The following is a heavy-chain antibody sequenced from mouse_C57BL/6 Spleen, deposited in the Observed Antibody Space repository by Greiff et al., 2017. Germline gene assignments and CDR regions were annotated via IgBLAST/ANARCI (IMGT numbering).Heavy chain of an antibody. CDR3: ARSRIYFDV. CDR1: GYTFTSYW. CDR2: IDPSDSYT. V-gene: IGHV1-50*01. Sequence: QVQLKQPGAELVKPGASVKLSCKASGYTFTSYWMQWVKQRPGQGLEWIGEIDPSDSYTNYNQKFKGKATLTVDTSSSTAYMQLSSLTSEDSAVYYCARSRIYFDVWGTGTTVTVSS. J-gene: IGHJ1*03.